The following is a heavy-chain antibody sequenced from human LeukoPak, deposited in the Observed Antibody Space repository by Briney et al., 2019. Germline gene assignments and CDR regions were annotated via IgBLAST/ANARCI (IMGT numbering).Heavy chain of an antibody. CDR3: ARVVRPWFGEFHYPYYFDY. Sequence: GASVKVSCKASGYTFTSYDINWVRQATGQGLEWMGWMNPNSGNTGYAQKFQGRVTMTRNTSISTAYMELSSLRSEDTAVYYCARVVRPWFGEFHYPYYFDYWGQGTLVTVSS. CDR1: GYTFTSYD. CDR2: MNPNSGNT. V-gene: IGHV1-8*01. D-gene: IGHD3-10*01. J-gene: IGHJ4*02.